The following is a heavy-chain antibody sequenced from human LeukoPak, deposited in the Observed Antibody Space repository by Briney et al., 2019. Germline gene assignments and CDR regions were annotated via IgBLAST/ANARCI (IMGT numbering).Heavy chain of an antibody. CDR1: GGSISSYY. CDR3: ARVSGYDWESFYDY. Sequence: SETLSLTCTVSGGSISSYYWSWIRQPPGKGLEWIGYIYYSGSTNYNPSLKSRVTISVDPSKKQFSLKLRSVTAADTAVYYCARVSGYDWESFYDYWGQGTLVTVSS. J-gene: IGHJ4*02. D-gene: IGHD5-12*01. V-gene: IGHV4-59*01. CDR2: IYYSGST.